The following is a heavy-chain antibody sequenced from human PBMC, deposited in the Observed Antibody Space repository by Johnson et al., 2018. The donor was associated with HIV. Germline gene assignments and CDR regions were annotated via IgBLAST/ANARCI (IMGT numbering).Heavy chain of an antibody. Sequence: VQLVESGGDLVQRGGSLRLSCAASGFTFSSYLMSWVRQAPGKGLEWVGNIKEDGSEENYVDSLEGRFTISRDNAKNSLYLQIDNLRAEDTAVYYCARDGLYSSPWDAFDMWGQGTVVTVSS. D-gene: IGHD6-13*01. V-gene: IGHV3-7*05. CDR3: ARDGLYSSPWDAFDM. J-gene: IGHJ3*02. CDR2: IKEDGSEE. CDR1: GFTFSSYL.